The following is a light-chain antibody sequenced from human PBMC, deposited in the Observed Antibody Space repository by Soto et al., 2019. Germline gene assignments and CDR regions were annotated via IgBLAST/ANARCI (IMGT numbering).Light chain of an antibody. V-gene: IGKV3-20*01. Sequence: EIVLTQSPGTLSLSPGERATLSCRASQSVSSSYLAWYQQKPGQAPRLRIYGASSRATGISDRFSGSGSGTDFTLTISRLEPEDFAVYYCQQYGSSRTFGQGTKVEIK. CDR3: QQYGSSRT. CDR1: QSVSSSY. CDR2: GAS. J-gene: IGKJ1*01.